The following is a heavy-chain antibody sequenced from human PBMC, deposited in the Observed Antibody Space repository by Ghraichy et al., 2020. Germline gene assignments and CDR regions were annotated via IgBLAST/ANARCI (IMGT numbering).Heavy chain of an antibody. CDR2: IYHSGST. CDR1: GGSISSGGYS. CDR3: ARGPTLDYYDSLRRGYFDY. D-gene: IGHD3-22*01. J-gene: IGHJ4*02. V-gene: IGHV4-30-2*01. Sequence: SETLSLTCAVSGGSISSGGYSWSWIRQPPGKGLEWIGYIYHSGSTYYNPSLKSRVTISVDRSKNQFSLKLSSVTAADTAVYYCARGPTLDYYDSLRRGYFDYWGQGTLVTVSS.